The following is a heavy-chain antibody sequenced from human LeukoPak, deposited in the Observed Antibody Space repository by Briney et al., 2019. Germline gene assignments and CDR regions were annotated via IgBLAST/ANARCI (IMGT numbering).Heavy chain of an antibody. CDR3: ARGGVLGYCSSTSCQAAFDI. CDR2: IDSSSRSI. D-gene: IGHD2-2*01. V-gene: IGHV3-21*01. J-gene: IGHJ3*02. Sequence: GGSLRLSCAASGFTFSIYSMNWVRQAPGKGLEWVSAIDSSSRSIYYADSVKGRFTISRDNAKNSLYLQMNSLRAEDTAVYYCARGGVLGYCSSTSCQAAFDIWGQGTMVTVSS. CDR1: GFTFSIYS.